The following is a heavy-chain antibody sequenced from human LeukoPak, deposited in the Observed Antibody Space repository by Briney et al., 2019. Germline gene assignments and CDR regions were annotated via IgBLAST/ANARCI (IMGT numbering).Heavy chain of an antibody. CDR1: GYSINSGYY. Sequence: SETLSLAWTVSGYSINSGYYGAYSRQPPGKGVKWVASIYPSGNTYYNPSLRGRVTISVYMSKSKFCLKLRSVFAAATAVYYCARATRGFDYWGQGTLVTVSS. CDR2: IYPSGNT. CDR3: ARATRGFDY. J-gene: IGHJ4*02. V-gene: IGHV4-38-2*02.